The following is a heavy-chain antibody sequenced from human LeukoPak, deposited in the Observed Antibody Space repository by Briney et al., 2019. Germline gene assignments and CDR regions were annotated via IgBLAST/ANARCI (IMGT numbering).Heavy chain of an antibody. D-gene: IGHD1-26*01. Sequence: GASVKVSCKASGYTFTGYYMHWVRQAPGQGLEWMGWINPNSGGTNYAQKFQGRVTMTRDTSISTAYMELSRLRSDDTAVYYCARGVVGAILSAFDIWGQGTMVTVSS. V-gene: IGHV1-2*02. CDR1: GYTFTGYY. CDR2: INPNSGGT. J-gene: IGHJ3*02. CDR3: ARGVVGAILSAFDI.